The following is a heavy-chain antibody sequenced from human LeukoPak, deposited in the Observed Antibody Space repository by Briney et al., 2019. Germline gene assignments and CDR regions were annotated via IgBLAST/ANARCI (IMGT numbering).Heavy chain of an antibody. CDR3: ARQGGLVVVAATPPYYYYGMDV. J-gene: IGHJ6*02. V-gene: IGHV4-39*07. D-gene: IGHD2-15*01. CDR1: GGSVSSGSYY. Sequence: SETLSLTCTVSGGSVSSGSYYWSWIRQPPGKGLEWIGEINHSGSTNYNPSLKSRVTISVDTSKNQFSLKLSSVTAADTAVYYCARQGGLVVVAATPPYYYYGMDVWGQGTTVTVSS. CDR2: INHSGST.